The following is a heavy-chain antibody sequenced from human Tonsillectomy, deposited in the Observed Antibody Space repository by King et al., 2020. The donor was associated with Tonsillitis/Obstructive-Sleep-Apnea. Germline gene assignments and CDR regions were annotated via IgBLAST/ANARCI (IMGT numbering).Heavy chain of an antibody. V-gene: IGHV3-53*01. CDR3: ARDSYCSSTSCYFGFHYYYYMDV. Sequence: VQLVESGGGLIQPGGSLRLSCAASGFTVSSNYMSWVRQAPGKGLEWVSVIYSGGSTYYADSVKGRFTISRDNSKNTLYLQMNSLRAEDTAVYYCARDSYCSSTSCYFGFHYYYYMDVWGKGTTVTVSS. CDR2: IYSGGST. CDR1: GFTVSSNY. J-gene: IGHJ6*03. D-gene: IGHD2-2*01.